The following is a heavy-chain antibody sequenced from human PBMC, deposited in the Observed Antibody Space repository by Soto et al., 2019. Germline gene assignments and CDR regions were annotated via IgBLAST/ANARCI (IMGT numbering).Heavy chain of an antibody. CDR2: IYYTGST. D-gene: IGHD2-15*01. CDR1: GRSIGTYY. J-gene: IGHJ5*02. Sequence: SDTPSLTCTVSGRSIGTYYWSWVRQPPGKGLEWIGYIYYTGSTNYNPSLKSRVTISVDTSKNQFSLKLSSVTAADTAVYYCARASGCSGDSCAFDPWGQGTLVTVSS. CDR3: ARASGCSGDSCAFDP. V-gene: IGHV4-59*07.